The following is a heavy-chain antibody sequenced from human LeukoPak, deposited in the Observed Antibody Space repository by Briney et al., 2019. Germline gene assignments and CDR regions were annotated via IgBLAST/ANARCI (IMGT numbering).Heavy chain of an antibody. CDR3: ARVQGYSYGSDY. Sequence: SETLSLTRAVYGGSFSGYYWSWIRQPPGKGLEWIGEINHSGSTNYNPSLKSRVTISVDTSKNQFSLKLSSVTAADTAVYYCARVQGYSYGSDYWGQGTLVTVSS. CDR2: INHSGST. V-gene: IGHV4-34*01. D-gene: IGHD5-18*01. J-gene: IGHJ4*02. CDR1: GGSFSGYY.